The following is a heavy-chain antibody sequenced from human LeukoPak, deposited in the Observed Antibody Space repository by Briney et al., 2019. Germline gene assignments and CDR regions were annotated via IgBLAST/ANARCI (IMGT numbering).Heavy chain of an antibody. D-gene: IGHD3-10*01. CDR2: INHSGST. CDR1: GGSFSGYY. CDR3: ARANPYYYGSGSYYY. Sequence: SETLSLTCAVYGGSFSGYYWSWIRHPPGKGLEWIAEINHSGSTNYNPSLKSRVTISVDTSENQFSLKLSSVTAADTAVYYCARANPYYYGSGSYYYWGQGTLVTVSS. J-gene: IGHJ4*02. V-gene: IGHV4-34*01.